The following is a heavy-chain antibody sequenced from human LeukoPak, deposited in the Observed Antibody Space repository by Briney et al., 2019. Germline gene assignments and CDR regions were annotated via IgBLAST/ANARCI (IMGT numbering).Heavy chain of an antibody. CDR2: IRYDGSSK. V-gene: IGHV3-33*01. D-gene: IGHD3-22*01. Sequence: GGSLRLSCAASGFTFSSYGMHWVRQAPGKGLEWVADIRYDGSSKYYADSVKGRFTISRDNSKNTLYLQMNSLRAEDTAVYYCARDPADYYDSSGYYDIWGQGTMVTVSS. J-gene: IGHJ3*02. CDR3: ARDPADYYDSSGYYDI. CDR1: GFTFSSYG.